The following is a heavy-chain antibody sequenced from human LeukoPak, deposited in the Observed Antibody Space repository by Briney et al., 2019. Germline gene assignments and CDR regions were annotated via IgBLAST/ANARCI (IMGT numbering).Heavy chain of an antibody. CDR1: GGSISSGGYY. CDR2: IYYSGST. Sequence: PSETLSLTCTVSGGSISSGGYYWSWIRQHPGKGLEWIGYIYYSGSTYYNPSLKSRVTISVDTSKNQFSLKLSSVTAADTAVYYCARHGRFLENGYYYMDVWGKGTTVTVSS. CDR3: ARHGRFLENGYYYMDV. J-gene: IGHJ6*03. D-gene: IGHD3-3*01. V-gene: IGHV4-31*03.